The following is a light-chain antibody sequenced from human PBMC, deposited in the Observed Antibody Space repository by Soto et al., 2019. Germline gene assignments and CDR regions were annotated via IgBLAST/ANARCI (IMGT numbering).Light chain of an antibody. J-gene: IGKJ2*01. V-gene: IGKV3-20*01. CDR2: DAV. CDR3: HQYGSSLGT. Sequence: IVLTQSPVTLSLSPGEGATLSCRASQSVTGTNLAWYQQRAGQGPRLLIYDAVRRATGIPDRFSGSVSGTDFTLTISRLEPEDFAVYYCHQYGSSLGTFGQGTKVEI. CDR1: QSVTGTN.